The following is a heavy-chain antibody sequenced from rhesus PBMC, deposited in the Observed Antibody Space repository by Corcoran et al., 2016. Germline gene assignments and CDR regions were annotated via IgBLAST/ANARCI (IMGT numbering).Heavy chain of an antibody. Sequence: QVQLVQSGAEVKKPGSSVKVSCKASGYTFTDYYMHWVRQAPRQGLEWMGWIKPYNGNTKYAQKFQGRVTMTRDTSTSPAYMELSSLRSEDTAVYYCARSSGSYYPMSLWGQGVLVTVSS. CDR1: GYTFTDYY. J-gene: IGHJ4*01. CDR3: ARSSGSYYPMSL. D-gene: IGHD3-16*01. V-gene: IGHV1S2*01. CDR2: IKPYNGNT.